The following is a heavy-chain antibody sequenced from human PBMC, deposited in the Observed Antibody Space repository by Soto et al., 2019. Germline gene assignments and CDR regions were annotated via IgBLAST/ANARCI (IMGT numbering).Heavy chain of an antibody. J-gene: IGHJ6*02. V-gene: IGHV4-4*02. D-gene: IGHD3-3*01. Sequence: SETLSLTCAVSGGSISSSNWWSWVRQPPGKGLEWIGEIYHSGSTNYNPSLKSRVTISVDKSKNQFSLKLSSVTAADTAVYYCARRSPQLKTGRLRFLEWLLSRPYYYGMDVWGQGTTVTVSS. CDR1: GGSISSSNW. CDR2: IYHSGST. CDR3: ARRSPQLKTGRLRFLEWLLSRPYYYGMDV.